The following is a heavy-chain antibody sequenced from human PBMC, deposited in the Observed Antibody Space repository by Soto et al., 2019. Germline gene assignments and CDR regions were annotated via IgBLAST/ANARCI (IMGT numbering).Heavy chain of an antibody. Sequence: SETLSLTCTVSGGSISSYYWSWIRQPPGKGLEWIGYIYYSGSTNYNPSLKSRVTIAVDTSKNQFSLKLSSVTAADTAVYYCARESVTHGLDYYYYMDVWGKGTTVTVSS. D-gene: IGHD4-17*01. V-gene: IGHV4-59*01. CDR1: GGSISSYY. CDR3: ARESVTHGLDYYYYMDV. CDR2: IYYSGST. J-gene: IGHJ6*03.